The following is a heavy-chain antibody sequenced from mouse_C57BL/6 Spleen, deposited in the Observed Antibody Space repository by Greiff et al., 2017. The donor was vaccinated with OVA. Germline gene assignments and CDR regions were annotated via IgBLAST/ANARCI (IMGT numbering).Heavy chain of an antibody. D-gene: IGHD2-2*01. CDR3: TTAGMVTSYYFDY. J-gene: IGHJ2*01. CDR2: IDPGNGDT. CDR1: GFNIKDDY. Sequence: EVQLQQSGAELVRPGASVKLSCTASGFNIKDDYMHWVKQRPEQGLEWIGWIDPGNGDTEYASKFQGKATITAATSSNTAYLQLSSLTSKDTAVYYCTTAGMVTSYYFDYWGQGTTLTVSS. V-gene: IGHV14-4*01.